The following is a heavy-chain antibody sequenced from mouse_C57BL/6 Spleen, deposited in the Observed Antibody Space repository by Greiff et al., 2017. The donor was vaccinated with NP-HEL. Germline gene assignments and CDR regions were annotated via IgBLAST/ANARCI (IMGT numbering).Heavy chain of an antibody. Sequence: VQLQQSGPELVKPGASVKMSCKASGYTFTDYNMHWVKQSHGKSLEWIGYINPNNGGTSYNQKFKGKATLTVNKSSSTAYMELRSLTSEDSAVYYCARNYGSSWWYFDVWGTGTTVTVSS. CDR1: GYTFTDYN. CDR3: ARNYGSSWWYFDV. D-gene: IGHD1-1*01. V-gene: IGHV1-22*01. CDR2: INPNNGGT. J-gene: IGHJ1*03.